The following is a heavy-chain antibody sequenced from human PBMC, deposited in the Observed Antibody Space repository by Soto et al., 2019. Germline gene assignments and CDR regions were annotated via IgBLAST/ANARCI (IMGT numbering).Heavy chain of an antibody. J-gene: IGHJ1*01. CDR3: ARSPRNYYALGSYSYFRH. V-gene: IGHV1-8*01. Sequence: ASVKVSCKASGYTFTSYDISWVRQATGQGLEWMGWMNPNNGNTDYAPKFQGRVTMTMNTSIGTAYMELSSLRSEDTAVYYCARSPRNYYALGSYSYFRHWGQGTLVTVSS. CDR2: MNPNNGNT. CDR1: GYTFTSYD. D-gene: IGHD3-10*01.